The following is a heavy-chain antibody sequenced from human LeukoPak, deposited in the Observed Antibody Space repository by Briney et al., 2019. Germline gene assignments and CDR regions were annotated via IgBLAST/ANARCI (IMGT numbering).Heavy chain of an antibody. CDR2: ITGSGGGT. V-gene: IGHV3-23*01. J-gene: IGHJ4*02. D-gene: IGHD5-18*01. Sequence: GGSLRLSCAASGFTFSGHAMGWVRQAPGKGLEWVSSITGSGGGTYYGDSVKGRFTISRDNSKNTLYLQMNSLRAEDTAVYYCAKESQLWFTYYFDYWGQGTLVTVSS. CDR3: AKESQLWFTYYFDY. CDR1: GFTFSGHA.